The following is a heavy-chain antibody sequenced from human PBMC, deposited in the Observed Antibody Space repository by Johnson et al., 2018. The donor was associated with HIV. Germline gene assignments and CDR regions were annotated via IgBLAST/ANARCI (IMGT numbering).Heavy chain of an antibody. CDR3: ARDKGRGAFDI. V-gene: IGHV3-23*04. D-gene: IGHD3-10*01. J-gene: IGHJ3*02. CDR2: ISGSAGIT. Sequence: VQLVESGGGLVQPGGSLRLSCAASGFTFSSYAMSWVRQAPGKGLEWVSAISGSAGITYYADSVEGRFTISRDNSRNTLYLQMNSLRTEDTAVYYCARDKGRGAFDIWGQGTMVTVSS. CDR1: GFTFSSYA.